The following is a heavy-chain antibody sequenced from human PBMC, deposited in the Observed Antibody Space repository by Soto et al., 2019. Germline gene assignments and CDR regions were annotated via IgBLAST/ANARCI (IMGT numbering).Heavy chain of an antibody. CDR3: ARALEYGDPHFDY. CDR1: RFTFSSYS. J-gene: IGHJ4*02. D-gene: IGHD4-17*01. CDR2: ISSSSSYI. V-gene: IGHV3-21*01. Sequence: EVQLVESGGGLVKPGGSLRLSCAASRFTFSSYSMNWVRQAPGKGLEWVSSISSSSSYIYYADSVKGRFTISRDNAKNSLYLQMNSLRAEDTAVYYCARALEYGDPHFDYWGQGTLVTVSS.